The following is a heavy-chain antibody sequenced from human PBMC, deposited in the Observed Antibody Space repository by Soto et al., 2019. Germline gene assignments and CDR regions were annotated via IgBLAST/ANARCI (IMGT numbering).Heavy chain of an antibody. CDR2: INHSGST. CDR1: GGSFSGYY. J-gene: IGHJ5*02. D-gene: IGHD3-9*01. Sequence: SETLSLTCAVYGGSFSGYYWGWVRQPPGKGLEGIGEINHSGSTNYNPSLKSRVTISVDTSKNQFSLKLSSVTAADTAVYYCAGGEHYDILTGYRDNNWFDPWGQGTLVTVSS. V-gene: IGHV4-34*01. CDR3: AGGEHYDILTGYRDNNWFDP.